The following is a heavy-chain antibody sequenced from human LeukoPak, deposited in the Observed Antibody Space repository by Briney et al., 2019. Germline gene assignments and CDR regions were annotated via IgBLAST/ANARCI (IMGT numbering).Heavy chain of an antibody. CDR3: AKAPDDFWSGYYAH. V-gene: IGHV3-9*01. J-gene: IGHJ4*02. D-gene: IGHD3-3*01. Sequence: GRSLRLSCAASGFTFDDYAMHWVRQAPGKGLEWVSGISWNSGSIGYADSVKGRFTISRDNAKNSLYLQMNSLRAEDTALYYCAKAPDDFWSGYYAHWGQGTLVTVSS. CDR2: ISWNSGSI. CDR1: GFTFDDYA.